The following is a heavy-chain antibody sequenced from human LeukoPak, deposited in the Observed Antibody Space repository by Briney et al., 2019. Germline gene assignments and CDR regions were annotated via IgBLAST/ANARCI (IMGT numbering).Heavy chain of an antibody. J-gene: IGHJ4*02. V-gene: IGHV3-15*01. CDR3: TRHQLVLDY. D-gene: IGHD6-13*01. CDR2: IKSKTDGGTT. CDR1: GFTFSNAW. Sequence: PGGSLRLSCAASGFTFSNAWMSWVRQAPGKGLEWVGHIKSKTDGGTTDYAAPVKGRFTISRDDSKNTLYLQMNSLKTEDTAMYYCTRHQLVLDYWGQGTLVTVSS.